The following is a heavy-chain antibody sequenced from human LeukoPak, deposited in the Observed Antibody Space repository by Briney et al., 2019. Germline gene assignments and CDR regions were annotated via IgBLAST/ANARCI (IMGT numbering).Heavy chain of an antibody. CDR1: GGSISSYY. Sequence: PSETLSLTCTVSGGSISSYYWNWIRQPAGKGLEYIGRTYTGGSTNYNPSLKSRVTMSVDTSKNQFSLKLSSVTAADTAVYYCARDIGGGYPPAALDYWGQGALVTVSS. D-gene: IGHD5-12*01. CDR3: ARDIGGGYPPAALDY. CDR2: TYTGGST. J-gene: IGHJ4*02. V-gene: IGHV4-4*07.